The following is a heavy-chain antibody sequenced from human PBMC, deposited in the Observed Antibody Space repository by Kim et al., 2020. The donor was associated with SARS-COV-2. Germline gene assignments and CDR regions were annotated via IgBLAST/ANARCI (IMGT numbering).Heavy chain of an antibody. CDR1: GGSFSDYS. D-gene: IGHD6-6*01. CDR3: ARRGGSSSSFIPYYYGMDV. V-gene: IGHV4-34*01. Sequence: SETLSLICAVYGGSFSDYSWSWIRQPPGKGLEWIGEVDHSGSTNYKPSLKSRVTISVDTSKNQFSLNVSSVTAADTAVYYCARRGGSSSSFIPYYYGMDVWAQGTTVTVS. CDR2: VDHSGST. J-gene: IGHJ6*02.